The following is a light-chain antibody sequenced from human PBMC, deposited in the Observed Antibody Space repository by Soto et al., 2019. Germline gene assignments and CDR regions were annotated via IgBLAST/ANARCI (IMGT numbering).Light chain of an antibody. Sequence: DFQITQSPSYLSASIGDRVTVSRRAGQDISDDVAWYQQKPGKPPKLLIYSASTLYSVVPSGFSGSGSGTNSTLTIGSVQPEDFATYYCQKLVSSPWTFGQGTK. V-gene: IGKV1-27*01. CDR3: QKLVSSPWT. J-gene: IGKJ1*01. CDR2: SAS. CDR1: QDISDD.